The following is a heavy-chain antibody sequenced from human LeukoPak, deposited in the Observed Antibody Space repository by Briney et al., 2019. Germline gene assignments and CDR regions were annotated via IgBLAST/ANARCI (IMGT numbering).Heavy chain of an antibody. CDR2: MNSNSGNT. CDR1: GYTFLNYD. D-gene: IGHD3-22*01. CDR3: ARLDDSNGYYFVDF. Sequence: ASVKVSCTTSGYTFLNYDINWVRQAPGQGLEWMGWMNSNSGNTGNGQKFQGRVTMTRDISLNTAYLELSSLRPDDTAVYYCARLDDSNGYYFVDFWGPGTPVTVSS. J-gene: IGHJ4*02. V-gene: IGHV1-8*01.